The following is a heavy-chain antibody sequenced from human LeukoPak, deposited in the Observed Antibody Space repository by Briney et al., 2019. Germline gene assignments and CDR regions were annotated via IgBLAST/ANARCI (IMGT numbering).Heavy chain of an antibody. CDR2: INHSGST. J-gene: IGHJ5*02. CDR3: ARLGYGNGRVNWFDP. CDR1: GGSFSGYY. Sequence: ETLSLTCAVYGGSFSGYYWSWIRQPPGKGLEWIGEINHSGSTNYNPSLKSRVTISVDTSKNQFSLKLSSVTAADTAVYYCARLGYGNGRVNWFDPWGQGNLVTVSS. D-gene: IGHD5-18*01. V-gene: IGHV4-34*01.